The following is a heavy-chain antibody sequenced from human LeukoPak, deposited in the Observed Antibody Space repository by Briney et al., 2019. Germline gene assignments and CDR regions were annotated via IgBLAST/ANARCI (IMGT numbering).Heavy chain of an antibody. Sequence: PGGSLRLSCGASGFTFSSYGMHWVRQAPGKGQEGVAFIRYDGSNKYYADSGKGRFTISRDNSKNTLYLKMNSLRPEDTAVYYCAKDYYDSSGHTDYYFDYWGQGTLVTVSS. CDR1: GFTFSSYG. CDR3: AKDYYDSSGHTDYYFDY. V-gene: IGHV3-30*02. J-gene: IGHJ4*02. CDR2: IRYDGSNK. D-gene: IGHD3-22*01.